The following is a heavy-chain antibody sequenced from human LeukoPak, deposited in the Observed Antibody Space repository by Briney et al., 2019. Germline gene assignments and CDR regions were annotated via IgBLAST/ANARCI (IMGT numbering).Heavy chain of an antibody. D-gene: IGHD2-2*01. Sequence: GESLKISCKGSGYSFTSYWIGWVRQMPGKGLEWMGIIYPGESDTRYSPSFKGQVTISADKSISTAYLQWSSLKASDTAMYYCARQGRYCSSTSCYVDYWGQGTLVTVSS. CDR3: ARQGRYCSSTSCYVDY. CDR2: IYPGESDT. V-gene: IGHV5-51*01. J-gene: IGHJ4*02. CDR1: GYSFTSYW.